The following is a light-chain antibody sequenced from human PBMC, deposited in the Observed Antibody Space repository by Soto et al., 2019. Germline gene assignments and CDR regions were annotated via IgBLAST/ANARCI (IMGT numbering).Light chain of an antibody. Sequence: TQMTQSPSSLSASVGDRVTITCRASQGIYNYLAWYQQKPGKVSKILIYAASSLVSGVPSRFSGSGSGTDFTLTISSLQPEDVATYYCQKCNSAPFTFGPGTKVDIK. CDR2: AAS. CDR1: QGIYNY. J-gene: IGKJ3*01. V-gene: IGKV1-27*01. CDR3: QKCNSAPFT.